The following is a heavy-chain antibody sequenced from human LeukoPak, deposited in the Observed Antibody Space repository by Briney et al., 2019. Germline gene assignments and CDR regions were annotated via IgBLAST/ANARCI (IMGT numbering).Heavy chain of an antibody. CDR2: INHSGST. V-gene: IGHV4-34*01. J-gene: IGHJ4*02. CDR3: ARELVYYDFWSGYCPKNYFDY. D-gene: IGHD3-3*01. Sequence: SDTLSLTCAVYGGSFSGYYWSWLRQPPGKGLEWIGEINHSGSTNYNLPLKSRVTISVDTYKNQFPLKLSSVTAADTAVYYCARELVYYDFWSGYCPKNYFDYWGQGTLVTVSS. CDR1: GGSFSGYY.